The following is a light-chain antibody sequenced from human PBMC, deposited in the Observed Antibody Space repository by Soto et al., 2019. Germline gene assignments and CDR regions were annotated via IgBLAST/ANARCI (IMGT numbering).Light chain of an antibody. Sequence: DIQMTQSPSSLSASVGDRVTITCQASQDISNYLNWYQQKPGKAPKLLIYDASNLETGVPSRFSGSGSGTDFTFTISSLQPEDIATYYCQQYDNRPSITFGQGTRLDFK. CDR1: QDISNY. J-gene: IGKJ5*01. CDR3: QQYDNRPSIT. V-gene: IGKV1-33*01. CDR2: DAS.